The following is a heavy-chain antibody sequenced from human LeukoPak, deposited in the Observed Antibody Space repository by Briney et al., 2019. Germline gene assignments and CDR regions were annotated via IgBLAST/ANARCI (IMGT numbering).Heavy chain of an antibody. D-gene: IGHD3-3*01. CDR3: AKSRRFLPNNDAFDI. V-gene: IGHV3-23*01. CDR2: ISGSGGST. CDR1: GFTFSSYA. Sequence: GGSLRLSCAASGFTFSSYAMSWVRQAPWKGLEWVSAISGSGGSTYYADSVKGRFTISRDNSKNTLYLQMNSLRAEDTAVYYCAKSRRFLPNNDAFDIWGQGTMVTVSS. J-gene: IGHJ3*02.